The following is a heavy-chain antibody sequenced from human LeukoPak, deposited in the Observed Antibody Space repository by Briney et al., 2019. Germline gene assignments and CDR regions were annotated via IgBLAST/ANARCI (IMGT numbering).Heavy chain of an antibody. Sequence: SGGSLRLSCAAPGFAFSSYSMNWVRQAPGKGLEWVSAISSGSSFKYYADSVKGRFTITRDNAKNTLYLQMRSLRAEATAVYYCASEYEQLLDYWGQRALVTVSS. CDR3: ASEYEQLLDY. J-gene: IGHJ4*02. D-gene: IGHD1-1*01. CDR2: ISSGSSFK. V-gene: IGHV3-21*01. CDR1: GFAFSSYS.